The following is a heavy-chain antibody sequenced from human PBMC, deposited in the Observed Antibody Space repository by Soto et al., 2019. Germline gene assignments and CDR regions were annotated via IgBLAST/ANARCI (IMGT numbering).Heavy chain of an antibody. J-gene: IGHJ4*02. V-gene: IGHV1-69*02. Sequence: SVKVSCKASGGTFSSYTISWVRQAPGQGLEWMGRIIPILGIANYAQKFQGRVTITADKSTSTAYMELSSLRSEDTAVYYCATGDCSGGSCAPDYWGQGTLVTVSS. CDR2: IIPILGIA. CDR3: ATGDCSGGSCAPDY. CDR1: GGTFSSYT. D-gene: IGHD2-15*01.